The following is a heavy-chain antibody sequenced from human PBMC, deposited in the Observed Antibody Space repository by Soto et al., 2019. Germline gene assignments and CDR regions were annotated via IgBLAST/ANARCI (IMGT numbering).Heavy chain of an antibody. D-gene: IGHD3-22*01. CDR1: GFTFSSYG. CDR3: ARGGGYDSSGYSLGLDY. V-gene: IGHV3-33*01. J-gene: IGHJ4*02. Sequence: ESGGGVVQPGRSLRLSCAASGFTFSSYGMHWVRQAPGKGLEWVAVIWYDGSNKYYADSVKGRFTISRDNSKNTLYLQMNSLRAEDTAVYYCARGGGYDSSGYSLGLDYWGQGTLVTVSS. CDR2: IWYDGSNK.